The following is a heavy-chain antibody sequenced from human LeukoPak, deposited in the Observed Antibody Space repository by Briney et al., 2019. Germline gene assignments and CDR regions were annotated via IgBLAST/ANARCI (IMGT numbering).Heavy chain of an antibody. D-gene: IGHD3-9*01. CDR1: GFTFSSYW. CDR3: ARVRVTGYSNFAY. CDR2: ISSSSSYI. Sequence: GGSLRLSCAASGFTFSSYWMSWVRQAPGKGLEWVSSISSSSSYIYYADSVKGRFTISRDNSKNTVYLQMSSLRAEDTAVYYCARVRVTGYSNFAYWGQGTLVTVSS. V-gene: IGHV3-21*04. J-gene: IGHJ4*02.